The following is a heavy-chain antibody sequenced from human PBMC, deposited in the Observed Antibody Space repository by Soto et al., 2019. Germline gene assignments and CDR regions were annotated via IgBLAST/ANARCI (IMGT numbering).Heavy chain of an antibody. Sequence: SETLSLTCPVSGGSISSGGYYWSWIRQHPGKGLEWIGYIYYSGSTYYNPSLKSRVTISVDTSKNQFSLKLGSVTAADTAVYYCARDSPQYCSGGSCYEIDWGQGTLVTVSS. V-gene: IGHV4-31*03. D-gene: IGHD2-15*01. CDR2: IYYSGST. CDR1: GGSISSGGYY. J-gene: IGHJ4*02. CDR3: ARDSPQYCSGGSCYEID.